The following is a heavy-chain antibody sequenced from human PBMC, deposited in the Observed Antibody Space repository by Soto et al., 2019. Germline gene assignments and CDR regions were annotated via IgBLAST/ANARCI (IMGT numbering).Heavy chain of an antibody. D-gene: IGHD3-22*01. CDR1: GFTFSSND. V-gene: IGHV3-53*01. CDR2: IYSGGST. Sequence: EVQLVESGGGLIQPGGSLRLSCAASGFTFSSNDMNWVRQAPGKGLEWVSLIYSGGSTYYADPVKGRFPISRDNSKNTLYLQMSSLRAEDTAVYYCATRPLLPGAPWGQGTMVTVSS. CDR3: ATRPLLPGAP. J-gene: IGHJ3*01.